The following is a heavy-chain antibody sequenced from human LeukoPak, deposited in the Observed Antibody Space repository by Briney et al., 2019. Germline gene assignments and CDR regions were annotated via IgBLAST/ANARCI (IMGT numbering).Heavy chain of an antibody. Sequence: PSETLSLTCTVSGXSIINYFWNWIRQPPGKGLEWIGYIYYSGSTNYNPSLKSRVTISVDTSKNQFSLKLSSVTAADTAVYYCARDHYSSGYYTLGWFDPWGQGTLVTVSS. J-gene: IGHJ5*02. D-gene: IGHD3-22*01. CDR2: IYYSGST. CDR1: GXSIINYF. V-gene: IGHV4-59*01. CDR3: ARDHYSSGYYTLGWFDP.